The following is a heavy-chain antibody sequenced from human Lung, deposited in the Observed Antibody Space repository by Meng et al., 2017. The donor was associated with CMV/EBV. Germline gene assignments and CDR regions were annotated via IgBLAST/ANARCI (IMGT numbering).Heavy chain of an antibody. CDR1: GGSISSSSSY. J-gene: IGHJ4*02. V-gene: IGHV4-39*07. Sequence: SETLSLXCTVSGGSISSSSSYWGWIRQPPGQGLEWIGSIYYSGNTYYKPSLQSRVTITADTSTSQFSLELSSVTAADTAVYYCASLPKMGIATTGPHWGQGXLVTVSS. CDR2: IYYSGNT. D-gene: IGHD6-13*01. CDR3: ASLPKMGIATTGPH.